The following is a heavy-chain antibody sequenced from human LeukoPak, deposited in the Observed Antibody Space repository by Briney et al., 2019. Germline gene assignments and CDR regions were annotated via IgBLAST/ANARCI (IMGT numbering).Heavy chain of an antibody. J-gene: IGHJ4*02. D-gene: IGHD3-3*01. CDR1: GFTFSSYG. CDR3: AKSAPEYYDFWSGADY. V-gene: IGHV3-30*18. Sequence: GRSLRLSCAASGFTFSSYGMHWVRQAPGKGLEWVAVISCDGSNKYYADSVKGRFTISRDNSKNTLYLQMNSLRAEDTAVYYCAKSAPEYYDFWSGADYWGQGTLVTVSS. CDR2: ISCDGSNK.